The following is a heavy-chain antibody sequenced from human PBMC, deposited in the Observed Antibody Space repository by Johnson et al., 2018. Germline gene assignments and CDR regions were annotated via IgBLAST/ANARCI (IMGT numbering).Heavy chain of an antibody. Sequence: VQLQESGGGLVQPGGSLRLSCAASGFSFSDYWMYWVRQAPGKGLVWVSRINTDGTSTNYAGSVKGRFTMSRDNAKNTLYLQMNSLRAEDTAGYSCARGLWFGHSMAVWGQGTTVTVSS. V-gene: IGHV3-74*01. J-gene: IGHJ6*02. CDR1: GFSFSDYW. CDR2: INTDGTST. CDR3: ARGLWFGHSMAV. D-gene: IGHD3-10*01.